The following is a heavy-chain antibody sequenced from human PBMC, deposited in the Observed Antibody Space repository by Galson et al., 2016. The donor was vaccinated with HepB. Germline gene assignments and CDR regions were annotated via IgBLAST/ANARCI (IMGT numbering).Heavy chain of an antibody. V-gene: IGHV3-23*01. CDR2: ISGSGDT. CDR3: AKISVQYSYHYWGFDY. D-gene: IGHD5-18*01. Sequence: SLRLSCAASGFTFSTYAMSWVRQAPGKGLEWVSGISGSGDTKFADSVKGRFTISRDNSKTTLYLQMNSLRVEDTAVYYRAKISVQYSYHYWGFDYWGQGTLVTVSS. J-gene: IGHJ4*02. CDR1: GFTFSTYA.